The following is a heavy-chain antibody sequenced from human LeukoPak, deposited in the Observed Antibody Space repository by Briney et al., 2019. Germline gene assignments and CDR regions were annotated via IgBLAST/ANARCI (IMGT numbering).Heavy chain of an antibody. CDR1: GFTFSSYG. J-gene: IGHJ5*02. Sequence: GGSLRLPCAASGFTFSSYGMHWVRQAPGKGLEWVAVLSYDGATKHYADSVKGRFTISRDNSNNTLSLQMNSLRAEDTAVYFCAREDILTGYPLGSWGQGSLVTVSS. CDR3: AREDILTGYPLGS. CDR2: LSYDGATK. V-gene: IGHV3-30*03. D-gene: IGHD3-9*01.